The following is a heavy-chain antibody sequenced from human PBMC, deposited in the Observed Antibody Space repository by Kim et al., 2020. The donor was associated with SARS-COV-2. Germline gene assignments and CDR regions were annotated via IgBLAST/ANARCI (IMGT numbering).Heavy chain of an antibody. D-gene: IGHD3-10*01. V-gene: IGHV4-39*01. J-gene: IGHJ5*01. CDR1: GASISSSSSY. Sequence: SETLSLSCTVSGASISSSSSYWGWIRQPPGKGLEWIGSLHYGGTTYYNPSLKSRITVSVDTSKNQFSLKLSSATAADTATYYCVKQELRSLWFGALGGFDSWGQGSLVAVSS. CDR2: LHYGGTT. CDR3: VKQELRSLWFGALGGFDS.